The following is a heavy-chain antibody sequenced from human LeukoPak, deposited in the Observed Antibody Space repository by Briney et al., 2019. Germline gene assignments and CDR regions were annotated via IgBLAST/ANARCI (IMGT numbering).Heavy chain of an antibody. CDR2: INPNSGGT. Sequence: GASVKVSCKASGYTFTGYYMHWVRQAPGQGLEWMGWINPNSGGTNYAQKFQGRVTVTRDTSISTAYMELSRLRSDDTAVYYCARDYQGYSSSQTFDYWGQGTLVTVSS. CDR3: ARDYQGYSSSQTFDY. J-gene: IGHJ4*02. V-gene: IGHV1-2*02. D-gene: IGHD6-13*01. CDR1: GYTFTGYY.